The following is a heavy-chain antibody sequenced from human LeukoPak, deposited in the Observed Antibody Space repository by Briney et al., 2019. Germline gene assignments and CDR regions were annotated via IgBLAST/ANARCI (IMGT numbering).Heavy chain of an antibody. D-gene: IGHD3-22*01. J-gene: IGHJ4*02. V-gene: IGHV3-30*02. CDR2: IRYDGSNK. Sequence: PGGSLRLSCAASGFTFSSYWMSWVRQAPGKGLEWVAFIRYDGSNKYYADSVKGRFTISRDNSKNTLYLQMNSLRAEDTAVYYCARGSRITMIVVVIYWGQGTLVTVSS. CDR1: GFTFSSYW. CDR3: ARGSRITMIVVVIY.